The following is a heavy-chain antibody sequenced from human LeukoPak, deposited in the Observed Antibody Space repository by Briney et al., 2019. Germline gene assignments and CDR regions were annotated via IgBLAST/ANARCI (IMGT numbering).Heavy chain of an antibody. CDR3: ARIYDCGDY. J-gene: IGHJ4*02. CDR2: IFPGDSDT. Sequence: GESLKISCKGSGYSFTSYWIGWVRQMPGKGLEWMGIIFPGDSDTKYSPSFQGQVTIPVDKSINTAYLQWSSLKASDAAMYYCARIYDCGDYWGQGTLVTVSS. CDR1: GYSFTSYW. D-gene: IGHD4/OR15-4a*01. V-gene: IGHV5-51*01.